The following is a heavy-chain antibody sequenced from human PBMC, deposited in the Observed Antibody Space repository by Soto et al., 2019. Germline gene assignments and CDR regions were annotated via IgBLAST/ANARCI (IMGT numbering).Heavy chain of an antibody. D-gene: IGHD3-3*01. J-gene: IGHJ5*02. CDR3: ARDRTDFWSGYYTGSWFDP. CDR1: GFTFSSYW. CDR2: IKQDGSEK. Sequence: GSLRLSCAASGFTFSSYWMSWVRQAPGKGLEWVANIKQDGSEKYYVDSVKGRFTISRDNAKNSLYLQMNSLRAEDTAVYYCARDRTDFWSGYYTGSWFDPWGQGTLVTVSS. V-gene: IGHV3-7*03.